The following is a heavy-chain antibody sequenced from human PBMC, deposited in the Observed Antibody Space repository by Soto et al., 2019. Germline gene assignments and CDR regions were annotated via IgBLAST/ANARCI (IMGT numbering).Heavy chain of an antibody. J-gene: IGHJ4*02. CDR3: AKGRTRRTSGYVVEY. V-gene: IGHV3-23*01. D-gene: IGHD5-18*01. Sequence: EVQWLESGGKLVQPGGSLTLSCAASGFTFSTYAMAWVRQAPGKGLEWVSGVSASGLNTDYADPVKGRFYISRDNSKNTVSLHMNSLRAEDTALYYCAKGRTRRTSGYVVEYRGQGAPLTVSS. CDR1: GFTFSTYA. CDR2: VSASGLNT.